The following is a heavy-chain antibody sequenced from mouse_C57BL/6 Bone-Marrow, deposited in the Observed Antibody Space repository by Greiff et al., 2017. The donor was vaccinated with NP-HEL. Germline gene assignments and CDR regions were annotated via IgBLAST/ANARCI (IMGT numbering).Heavy chain of an antibody. CDR2: IYPGDGDT. D-gene: IGHD2-3*01. J-gene: IGHJ2*01. V-gene: IGHV1-80*01. CDR1: GYAFSSYW. CDR3: ARFYDGPY. Sequence: QVQLKQSGAELVKPGASVKISCKASGYAFSSYWMNGVKQRPGKGLEWIGQIYPGDGDTNYNGKFKGKATLTADKSSSTAYMQLISLTSEDSAVYFCARFYDGPYWGQGTTLTVSS.